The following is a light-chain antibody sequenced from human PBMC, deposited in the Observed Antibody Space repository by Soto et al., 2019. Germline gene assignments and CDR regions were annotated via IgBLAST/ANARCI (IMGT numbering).Light chain of an antibody. CDR2: DVS. CDR1: STDIGRYNY. Sequence: HSVLTQPASVSGSPGQSITISCTGTSTDIGRYNYVSWYQQHPGKAPKLMIYDVSNRLSGVSNRFSGSKSGNTASLTISGLQAEDEADYYCSSYTSSSTYVFGTGTKLTVL. J-gene: IGLJ1*01. CDR3: SSYTSSSTYV. V-gene: IGLV2-14*03.